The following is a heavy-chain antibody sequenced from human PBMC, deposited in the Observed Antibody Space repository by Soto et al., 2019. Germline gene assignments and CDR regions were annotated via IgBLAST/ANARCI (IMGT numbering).Heavy chain of an antibody. J-gene: IGHJ6*02. D-gene: IGHD5-12*01. V-gene: IGHV5-51*01. CDR1: LYSFTKYW. CDR2: IYPDESDT. Sequence: SLKISCQGSLYSFTKYWICLVRHLPFKCLECMAIIYPDESDTRYSPSFQGQVTISADKSISTAYLQWSSLKASDTAMYYCVRMGFSGGGYLSYYYYGMDIWGQGTTVTVSS. CDR3: VRMGFSGGGYLSYYYYGMDI.